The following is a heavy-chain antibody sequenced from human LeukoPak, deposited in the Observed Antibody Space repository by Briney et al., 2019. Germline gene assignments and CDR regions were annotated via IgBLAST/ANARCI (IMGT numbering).Heavy chain of an antibody. CDR3: ARIGRQNYYESSGYYFDY. CDR2: IYYSGST. CDR1: DGSISSYY. Sequence: SETLSLTCTVSDGSISSYYWSWIRQPPGKGLEWIGYIYYSGSTNYNPSLKSRVTISVDTSKNQFSLKLTSVTAADTAVYYCARIGRQNYYESSGYYFDYWGQGTLLTVSS. V-gene: IGHV4-59*01. J-gene: IGHJ4*02. D-gene: IGHD3-22*01.